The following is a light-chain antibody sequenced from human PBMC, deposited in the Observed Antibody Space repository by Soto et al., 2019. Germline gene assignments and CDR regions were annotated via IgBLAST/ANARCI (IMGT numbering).Light chain of an antibody. V-gene: IGKV1-5*03. J-gene: IGKJ2*01. CDR2: KAS. CDR3: QQYNTYMYT. CDR1: QSISSW. Sequence: DIQMTQSASTLSASVGDRVTITCRASQSISSWLAWYQQKPGKAPNLLIYKASSLESGVPSRFSGSGSGTEFTLTISCLQPDDFATYYCQQYNTYMYTFGQGTKLEIK.